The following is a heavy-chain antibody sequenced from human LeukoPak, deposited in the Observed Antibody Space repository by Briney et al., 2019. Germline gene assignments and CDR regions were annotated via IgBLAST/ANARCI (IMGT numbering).Heavy chain of an antibody. V-gene: IGHV1-18*01. CDR3: ARVGGHYSSGWYLSVPDY. J-gene: IGHJ4*02. Sequence: ASVKVSCEASGYTFTSYGISWVRQAPGQGLEWMGWISAYNGNTNYAQKLQGRVTMTTDTSTSTAYMELRSLRSDDTAVYYCARVGGHYSSGWYLSVPDYWGQGTLVTVSS. D-gene: IGHD6-19*01. CDR2: ISAYNGNT. CDR1: GYTFTSYG.